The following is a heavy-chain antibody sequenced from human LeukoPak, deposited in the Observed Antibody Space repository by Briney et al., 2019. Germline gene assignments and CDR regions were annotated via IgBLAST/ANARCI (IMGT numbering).Heavy chain of an antibody. Sequence: GGSLRLSCAASGFTFSSYAMSWVRQAPGKGLEWVSAISGSGGSTYYADSVKGRFTISRDNSKNTLYLQMNSLRAEDTAVYYCAEDCTVAGRAAEYFQHWGQGTLVTVSS. CDR3: AEDCTVAGRAAEYFQH. CDR2: ISGSGGST. D-gene: IGHD6-19*01. J-gene: IGHJ1*01. V-gene: IGHV3-23*01. CDR1: GFTFSSYA.